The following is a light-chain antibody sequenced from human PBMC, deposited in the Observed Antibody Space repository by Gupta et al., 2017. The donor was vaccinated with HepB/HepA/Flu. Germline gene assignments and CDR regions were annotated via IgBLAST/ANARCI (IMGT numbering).Light chain of an antibody. CDR3: AAWDDSLSRVV. CDR2: CND. J-gene: IGLJ2*01. CDR1: SSHIGTNP. Sequence: QSVLTQPPSASGTPGQTVPISCSGSSSHIGTNPVHWYQQFPATAPKLLIFCNDGRPSGVPDRFSGSKSGTTASPAISGLQSEDEADVYCAAWDDSLSRVVFGGGTKLTVL. V-gene: IGLV1-44*01.